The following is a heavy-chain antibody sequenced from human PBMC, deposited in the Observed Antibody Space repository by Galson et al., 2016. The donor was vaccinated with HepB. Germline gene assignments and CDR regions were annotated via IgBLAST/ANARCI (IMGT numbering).Heavy chain of an antibody. Sequence: LSLTCTVSGDSISSGGYYWSWIRQHPGKGLEWIGYIYYSGSAHYNPSLSGRFTILVDTSKNQFSLRLTSVTAADTAVYYCARVDLFMFDPWGQGTLVTVSS. CDR2: IYYSGSA. CDR3: ARVDLFMFDP. V-gene: IGHV4-31*03. J-gene: IGHJ5*02. CDR1: GDSISSGGYY. D-gene: IGHD2-21*01.